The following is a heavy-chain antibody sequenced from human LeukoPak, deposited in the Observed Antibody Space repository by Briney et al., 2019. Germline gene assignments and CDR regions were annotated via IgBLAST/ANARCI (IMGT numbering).Heavy chain of an antibody. CDR1: GFTVSSNY. Sequence: GGSLRLSCAASGFTVSSNYMSWVRQAPGKGLECVSVIYSGGNTYYADPVKGRFTISRDNSKNTLYLQMNSLRAEGTAVYYCARAPQNWNGVVDYWGQGTLVTVSS. CDR3: ARAPQNWNGVVDY. D-gene: IGHD1-1*01. J-gene: IGHJ4*02. CDR2: IYSGGNT. V-gene: IGHV3-53*01.